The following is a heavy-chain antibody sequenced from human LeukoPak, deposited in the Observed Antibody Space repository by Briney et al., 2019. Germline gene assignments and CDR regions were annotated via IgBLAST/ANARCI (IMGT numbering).Heavy chain of an antibody. D-gene: IGHD3-16*01. V-gene: IGHV5-51*01. CDR2: IYPGDSDS. CDR3: ARRLGGADVFDI. J-gene: IGHJ3*02. CDR1: GYSFSSYW. Sequence: GESLKISCKGSGYSFSSYWIAWVRQMPGKGLEWMGIIYPGDSDSKYSRSFQGQDTTSADKSINTAYLQWSSLKATDSAMYYCARRLGGADVFDIWGQGTMVTVSS.